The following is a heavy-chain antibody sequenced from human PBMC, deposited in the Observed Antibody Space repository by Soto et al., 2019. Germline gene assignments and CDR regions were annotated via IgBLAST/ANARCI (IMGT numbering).Heavy chain of an antibody. CDR3: ARQTTFISTWFDY. CDR1: GGSITNHY. D-gene: IGHD1-1*01. J-gene: IGHJ5*01. V-gene: IGHV4-4*07. CDR2: IFTTGST. Sequence: SETLSLTCTVSGGSITNHYWTWIRQPAGKGLEWIGRIFTTGSTNYNPSLKSRLTMSVDTSKNQFSLKLNSVTAADTALYFCARQTTFISTWFDYWGHGTLVTVSS.